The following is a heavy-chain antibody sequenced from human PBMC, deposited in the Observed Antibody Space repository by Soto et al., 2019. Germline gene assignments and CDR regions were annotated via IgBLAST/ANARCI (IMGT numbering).Heavy chain of an antibody. CDR2: INAGNGNT. J-gene: IGHJ6*02. CDR3: ARDPTPHYYYYGMDV. Sequence: ASVKVSCKASGYTFTSYAMHWVRQAPGQRLEWMGWINAGNGNTKYSRKFQGRVTITRDTSASTAYMELSSLRSEDTAVYYCARDPTPHYYYYGMDVWGQGTTLTVSS. V-gene: IGHV1-3*01. CDR1: GYTFTSYA.